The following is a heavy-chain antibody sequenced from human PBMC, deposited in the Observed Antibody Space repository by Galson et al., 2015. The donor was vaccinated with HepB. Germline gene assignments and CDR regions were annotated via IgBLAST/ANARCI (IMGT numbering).Heavy chain of an antibody. J-gene: IGHJ4*02. D-gene: IGHD3-22*01. CDR2: INAGNGNT. CDR1: GYTFTSYA. CDR3: ARGKQVRTVVVGDLDY. Sequence: SVKVSCKASGYTFTSYAMHWVRQAPGQRLEWMGWINAGNGNTKYSQKFQGRVTITRDTSASTAYMELSSLRSEDTAVYYCARGKQVRTVVVGDLDYWGQGTLVTVSS. V-gene: IGHV1-3*01.